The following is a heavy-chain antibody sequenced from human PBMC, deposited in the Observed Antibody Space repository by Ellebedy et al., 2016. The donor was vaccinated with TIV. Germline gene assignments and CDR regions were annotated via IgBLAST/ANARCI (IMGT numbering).Heavy chain of an antibody. CDR3: AGDRSYGSLDY. CDR1: GFTFSRHG. V-gene: IGHV3-33*01. D-gene: IGHD5-18*01. J-gene: IGHJ4*02. Sequence: GESLKISCVASGFTFSRHGMLWVRQAPGKVLEWVALIWHDGSKTNYADSVKGRFTISRGDSKDTLFLQMNSLRVEDTAVYYCAGDRSYGSLDYWGQGTLVTVSS. CDR2: IWHDGSKT.